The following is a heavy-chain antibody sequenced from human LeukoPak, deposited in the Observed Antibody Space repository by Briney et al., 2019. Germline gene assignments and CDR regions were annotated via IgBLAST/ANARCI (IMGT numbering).Heavy chain of an antibody. D-gene: IGHD3-10*01. CDR3: ISDSEGRSGGDY. CDR2: INRDGGIT. Sequence: GDSLRLSCAASGFKFSNYWMHWVRQVPGKGLVWVSRINRDGGITTYADSVKGRFTISRDNAKNMLYLQLNSLRAEDTAVYYCISDSEGRSGGDYWAKGTLVTVSS. CDR1: GFKFSNYW. V-gene: IGHV3-74*03. J-gene: IGHJ4*02.